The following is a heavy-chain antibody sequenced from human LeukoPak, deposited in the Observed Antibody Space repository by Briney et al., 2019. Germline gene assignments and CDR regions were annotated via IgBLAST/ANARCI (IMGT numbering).Heavy chain of an antibody. J-gene: IGHJ6*03. CDR1: GFTFSSYA. CDR2: ISYDGSNK. CDR3: ARGPLYRRSHPFYMDV. V-gene: IGHV3-30-3*01. D-gene: IGHD1-26*01. Sequence: GGSLRLSCAASGFTFSSYAMHWVRQAPGKGLEWVAVISYDGSNKYYADSVKGRFTISRDNAKNSLYLQMNSLRAEDTAVYYCARGPLYRRSHPFYMDVWGKGTTVTVSS.